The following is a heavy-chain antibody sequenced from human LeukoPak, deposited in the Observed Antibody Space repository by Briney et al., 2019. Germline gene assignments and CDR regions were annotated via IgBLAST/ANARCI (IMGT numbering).Heavy chain of an antibody. V-gene: IGHV3-23*01. CDR1: GFTFSSQE. CDR3: AQHSVRGLAVANTDY. CDR2: ISAGDTYI. J-gene: IGHJ4*02. D-gene: IGHD6-19*01. Sequence: GGSLRLSGTAPGFTFSSQELTWARQAPGKGLEWVSSISAGDTYINYADPLKGRFTIPRDDSKNTLYLKMNTHRAEDTAVSYSAQHSVRGLAVANTDYWGQGTLVTVSS.